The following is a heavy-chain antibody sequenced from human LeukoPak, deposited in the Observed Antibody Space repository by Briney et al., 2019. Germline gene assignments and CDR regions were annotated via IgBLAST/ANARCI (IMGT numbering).Heavy chain of an antibody. CDR1: GGSISSGDYS. CDR2: IYYSGST. Sequence: SETLSLTCTVSGGSISSGDYSWSWIRQPPGKGLEWIGYIYYSGSTYYNPSLKSRVTISVDTSKNQFSLKLSSVTAADTAVYYCARDTYYYDSSGYCGAFDIWGQGTMVTVSS. J-gene: IGHJ3*02. V-gene: IGHV4-30-4*01. D-gene: IGHD3-22*01. CDR3: ARDTYYYDSSGYCGAFDI.